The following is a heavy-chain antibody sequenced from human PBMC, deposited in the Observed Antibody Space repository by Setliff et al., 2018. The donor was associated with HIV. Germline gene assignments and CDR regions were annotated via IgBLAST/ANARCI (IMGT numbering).Heavy chain of an antibody. CDR1: GYTFTSYA. Sequence: RASVKVSCKASGYTFTSYAMHWVRQAPGQRLEWMGWINAGNGNTKYSQKFQGRVTITRDTSASTAYMELSSLRHDDTAIYYCARGIAATLDYWGQGTLVTVSS. CDR2: INAGNGNT. D-gene: IGHD6-13*01. V-gene: IGHV1-3*01. J-gene: IGHJ4*02. CDR3: ARGIAATLDY.